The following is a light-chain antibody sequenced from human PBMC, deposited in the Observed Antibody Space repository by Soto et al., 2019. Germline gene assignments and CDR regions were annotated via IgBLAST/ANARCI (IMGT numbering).Light chain of an antibody. CDR1: QSISSY. CDR2: DAS. Sequence: EVVLTQSPDTLSLPPGERATLSCRASQSISSYLAWYQQKPGQAPRLLIYDASSRATGIPARFSGSGSGTDFTLTISSLEPEDFAVYYCQQLTDWPPAFGQGTKVDI. J-gene: IGKJ1*01. CDR3: QQLTDWPPA. V-gene: IGKV3-11*01.